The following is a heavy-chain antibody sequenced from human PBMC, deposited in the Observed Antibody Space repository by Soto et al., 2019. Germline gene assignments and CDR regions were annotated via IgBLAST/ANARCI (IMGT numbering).Heavy chain of an antibody. D-gene: IGHD2-8*01. CDR2: MNPNSGNT. V-gene: IGHV1-8*01. J-gene: IGHJ4*02. CDR1: GYTFTSYD. Sequence: QVQLVQSGAEVKKPGASVKVSCKASGYTFTSYDINWVRQATGQGLEWMGWMNPNSGNTGYVQKFQGRVTMTRNTSIRTAYMELRSLRSEDTAVYFCARGAMYAPPPDYWGQGTLVTVSS. CDR3: ARGAMYAPPPDY.